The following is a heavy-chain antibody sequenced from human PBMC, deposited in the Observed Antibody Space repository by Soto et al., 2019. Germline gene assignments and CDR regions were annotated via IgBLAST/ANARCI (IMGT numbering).Heavy chain of an antibody. J-gene: IGHJ4*02. Sequence: GGSLRLSCAASGFTFSSYGIHWVRQAPGKGLEWVAVIWYDGSNKCYADSVKGRFTISRDNSKNTLYLQMNSLRAEDTAVYYCARDLTARRAVSGPFAYWGQGTLVTVSS. CDR2: IWYDGSNK. V-gene: IGHV3-33*01. CDR1: GFTFSSYG. D-gene: IGHD6-19*01. CDR3: ARDLTARRAVSGPFAY.